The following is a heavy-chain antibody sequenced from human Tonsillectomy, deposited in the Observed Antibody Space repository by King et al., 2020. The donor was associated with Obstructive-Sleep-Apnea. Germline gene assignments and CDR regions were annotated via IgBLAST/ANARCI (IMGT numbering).Heavy chain of an antibody. Sequence: QLQESGPGLVKPSETLSLTCTVSGDSISTSYYWTWIRRPPGKGLDWIGTVSYSGSTSYSPPLKSRLTISVDTSKNQFSLNLSSVTAADTAVYYCARGPSLGEENDYWGQGTLVTVSS. CDR2: VSYSGST. V-gene: IGHV4-39*07. CDR3: ARGPSLGEENDY. D-gene: IGHD2-21*01. J-gene: IGHJ4*02. CDR1: GDSISTSYY.